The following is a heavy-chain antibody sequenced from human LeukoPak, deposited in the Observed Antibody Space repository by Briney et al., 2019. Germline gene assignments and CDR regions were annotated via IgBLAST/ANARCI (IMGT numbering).Heavy chain of an antibody. V-gene: IGHV1-18*04. D-gene: IGHD2-2*01. CDR2: ISAYNGNT. CDR3: ARDQDVVVVQDNDTYGMDV. Sequence: VASVKVSCKASGYTFTGYYMHWVRQAPGQGLEWMGWISAYNGNTNYAQKLQGRVTMTTDTSTSTAYMELRSLRSDDTAVYYCARDQDVVVVQDNDTYGMDVWGQGTTVTVSS. J-gene: IGHJ6*02. CDR1: GYTFTGYY.